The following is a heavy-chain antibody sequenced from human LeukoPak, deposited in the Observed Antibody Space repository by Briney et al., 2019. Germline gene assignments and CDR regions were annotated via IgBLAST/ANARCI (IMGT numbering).Heavy chain of an antibody. Sequence: PGGSLRLSCAASGFTSSSYGMHWVRQAPGKGLEWVAVISYDGSNKYYADSVKGRFTISRDNSKNTLYLQMNSLRAEDTAVYYCAKGRDSSSWLDYFDYWGQGTLVTVSS. CDR3: AKGRDSSSWLDYFDY. J-gene: IGHJ4*02. D-gene: IGHD6-13*01. CDR2: ISYDGSNK. V-gene: IGHV3-30*18. CDR1: GFTSSSYG.